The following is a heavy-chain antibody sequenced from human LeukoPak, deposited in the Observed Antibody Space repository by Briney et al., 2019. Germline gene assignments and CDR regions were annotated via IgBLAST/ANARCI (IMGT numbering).Heavy chain of an antibody. D-gene: IGHD3-3*02. CDR2: ISWNSGSI. J-gene: IGHJ4*02. V-gene: IGHV3-9*01. CDR1: GFTFDDYA. Sequence: GRSLRLSCAASGFTFDDYAMHWVRQAPGKGLEWVSGISWNSGSIGYADSVKGRFTISRDNAKNSLYLQMNSLRAEDTALYYCAKDISGAQEYYFDYWGQGTLVTVSS. CDR3: AKDISGAQEYYFDY.